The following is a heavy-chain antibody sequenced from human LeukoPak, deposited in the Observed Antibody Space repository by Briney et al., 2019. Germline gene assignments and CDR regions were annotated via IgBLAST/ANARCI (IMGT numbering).Heavy chain of an antibody. D-gene: IGHD3-10*01. CDR1: GYSISSGYY. V-gene: IGHV4-38-2*01. J-gene: IGHJ4*02. CDR2: IYHSGST. Sequence: SETLSLTCAVSGYSISSGYYWGWIRQPPGKGLEWIRSIYHSGSTYYNPSLKSRVTISVDTSKNQFSLKLSSVTAADTAVYYCASLCYGSGSYYKRTWGQGTLVTVSS. CDR3: ASLCYGSGSYYKRT.